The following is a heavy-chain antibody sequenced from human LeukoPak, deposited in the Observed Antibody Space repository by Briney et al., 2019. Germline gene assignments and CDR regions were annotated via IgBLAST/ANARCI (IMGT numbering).Heavy chain of an antibody. J-gene: IGHJ4*02. CDR1: GFTLSGHE. CDR2: IDSSGSAI. CDR3: ARDHNYAFDN. Sequence: GGSLRLSCVASGFTLSGHEFNWVRQAPGQGLEWLSYIDSSGSAIYYADSVKGRFTISGDSARNSLYLQMSSLRVEDTAVYYCARDHNYAFDNWGQGTLVTVSS. D-gene: IGHD1-1*01. V-gene: IGHV3-48*03.